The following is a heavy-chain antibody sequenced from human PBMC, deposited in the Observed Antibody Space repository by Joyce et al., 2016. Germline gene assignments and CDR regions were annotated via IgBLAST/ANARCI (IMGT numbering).Heavy chain of an antibody. V-gene: IGHV3-30*18. D-gene: IGHD6-25*01. CDR1: GFTFRSYG. CDR2: MSFDGRKK. CDR3: AKVGYNSGLDH. Sequence: QVQLVESGGGVVPPGRSLRLSCAASGFTFRSYGRHWVRQAPGKGLEGVAVMSFDGRKKYYADSVKGRFTIARDNSKDTLYLQMNSLRAEDTAVYYCAKVGYNSGLDHWGQGALVTVSS. J-gene: IGHJ4*02.